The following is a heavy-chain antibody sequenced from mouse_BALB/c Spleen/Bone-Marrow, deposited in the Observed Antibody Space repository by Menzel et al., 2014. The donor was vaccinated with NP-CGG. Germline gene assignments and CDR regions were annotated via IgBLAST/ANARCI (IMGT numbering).Heavy chain of an antibody. J-gene: IGHJ2*01. Sequence: LVESDAELVKPGASVKISCKASGYTFTDHAIHWVKQKPEQGLEWIGYISPENGDIKYNEKFKVMATLTADKSSSTAYMQLNSLTSEDSAVYFCKVKGYWGQGTTLTVSS. V-gene: IGHV1S53*02. CDR1: GYTFTDHA. CDR2: ISPENGDI. CDR3: KVKGY.